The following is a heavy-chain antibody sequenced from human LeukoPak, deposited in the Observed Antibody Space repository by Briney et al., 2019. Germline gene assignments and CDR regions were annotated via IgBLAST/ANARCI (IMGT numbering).Heavy chain of an antibody. V-gene: IGHV3-21*01. Sequence: GRSLRLSCTASGFTFSSYAMNWVRQAPGKGLEWVSSISRSSSYIYYADSVKGRFTISRDNAKNSLYLQMNSLRAEDTAVYYCASDYCSGDTCYSIDYWGQGTLVTVSS. CDR1: GFTFSSYA. CDR3: ASDYCSGDTCYSIDY. J-gene: IGHJ4*02. CDR2: ISRSSSYI. D-gene: IGHD2-15*01.